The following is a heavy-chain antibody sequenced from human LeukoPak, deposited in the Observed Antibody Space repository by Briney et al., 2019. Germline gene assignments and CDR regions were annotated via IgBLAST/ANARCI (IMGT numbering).Heavy chain of an antibody. J-gene: IGHJ4*02. Sequence: GGSLRLSCAASGFTFSSYATHWVRQAPGKGLEWVAVIWYDGSNKYYADSVKGRFTISRDNSKNTLYLQMNSLRAEDTAVYYCAREYDYVWIFDYWGQGTLVTVSS. CDR3: AREYDYVWIFDY. CDR1: GFTFSSYA. D-gene: IGHD3-16*01. V-gene: IGHV3-33*08. CDR2: IWYDGSNK.